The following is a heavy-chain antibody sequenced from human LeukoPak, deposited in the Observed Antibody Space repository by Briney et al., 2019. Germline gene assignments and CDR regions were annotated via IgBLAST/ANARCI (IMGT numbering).Heavy chain of an antibody. Sequence: PGGSLRLSCAASGFTFSSYAMSWVRQAPGKGLEWVSAISGSGGSTYYADSVKGRFTISRDNSKNTLYLQMNSLRAEDTAVYYCARGPNIVVVLPHRLNWFDPWGQGTLVTVSS. J-gene: IGHJ5*02. D-gene: IGHD2/OR15-2a*01. CDR1: GFTFSSYA. V-gene: IGHV3-23*01. CDR3: ARGPNIVVVLPHRLNWFDP. CDR2: ISGSGGST.